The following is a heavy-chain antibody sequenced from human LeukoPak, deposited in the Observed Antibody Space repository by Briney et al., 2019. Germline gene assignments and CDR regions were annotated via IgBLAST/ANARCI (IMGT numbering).Heavy chain of an antibody. CDR2: INHSGST. CDR1: GGSFSGYY. D-gene: IGHD3-3*01. V-gene: IGHV4-34*01. Sequence: SETLSLTCAVYGGSFSGYYWSWMRQPPGKGLEWIGEINHSGSTNYNPSLKSRVTISVDTSKNQFSLKLSSVTAAHTAVYYCARGRLDQYYDFLSGYYSYDYYYMAVGSKGTSVTVSS. CDR3: ARGRLDQYYDFLSGYYSYDYYYMAV. J-gene: IGHJ6*03.